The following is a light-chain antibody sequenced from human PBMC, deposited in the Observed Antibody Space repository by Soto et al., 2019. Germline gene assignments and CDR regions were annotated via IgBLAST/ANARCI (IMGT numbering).Light chain of an antibody. Sequence: DIQMTPSPSSLSASVGDRVTITCQASQDIRNYLNWYQQKPGSAPKLLISGASNLETEVPSRFSGRGSGTDFTFTISRLQPEDVATYSWQEYDSPPLTFGVVTKVEI. CDR3: QEYDSPPLT. CDR2: GAS. V-gene: IGKV1-33*01. CDR1: QDIRNY. J-gene: IGKJ4*01.